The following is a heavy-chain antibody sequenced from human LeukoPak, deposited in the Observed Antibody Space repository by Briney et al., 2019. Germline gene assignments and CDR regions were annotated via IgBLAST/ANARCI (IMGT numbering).Heavy chain of an antibody. CDR1: GGTFSSYA. CDR2: VIPILGIA. J-gene: IGHJ6*03. Sequence: ASVKVSCKASGGTFSSYAISWVRQAPGQGLEWMGRVIPILGIANYAQKFQGRVTITADKSTSTAYMELSSLRSEDTAVYYCARGGGITGTPYYYYMDVWGKGTTVTVSS. CDR3: ARGGGITGTPYYYYMDV. V-gene: IGHV1-69*04. D-gene: IGHD1/OR15-1a*01.